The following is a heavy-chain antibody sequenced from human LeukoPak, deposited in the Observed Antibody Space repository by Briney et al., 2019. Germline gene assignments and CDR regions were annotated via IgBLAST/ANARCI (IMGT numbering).Heavy chain of an antibody. D-gene: IGHD6-13*01. V-gene: IGHV4-59*08. J-gene: IGHJ4*02. CDR2: IYYSGST. CDR3: ARHRGVAAAGPFDY. CDR1: GGSISSYY. Sequence: SETLSLTCTVSGGSISSYYWSWIRQPPGKGLEWIGYIYYSGSTNYNPSLKSRVTISVDTSKNQFSLKLSSLTAADTAVYYCARHRGVAAAGPFDYWGQGTLVTVSS.